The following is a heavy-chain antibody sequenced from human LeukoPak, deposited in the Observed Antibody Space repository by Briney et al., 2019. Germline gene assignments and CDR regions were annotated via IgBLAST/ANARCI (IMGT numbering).Heavy chain of an antibody. V-gene: IGHV4-34*01. Sequence: PSETLSLTCAVYGGSFSGYYWSWIRQPPGKGLEWIGEINHSGSTNYNPSLKSRVTISVDTSKNQFSLNLSSVTAADTAVYYCARDGIHDFWSGYYWEDIGIFDYWGQGTLVTVSS. D-gene: IGHD3-3*01. J-gene: IGHJ4*02. CDR2: INHSGST. CDR3: ARDGIHDFWSGYYWEDIGIFDY. CDR1: GGSFSGYY.